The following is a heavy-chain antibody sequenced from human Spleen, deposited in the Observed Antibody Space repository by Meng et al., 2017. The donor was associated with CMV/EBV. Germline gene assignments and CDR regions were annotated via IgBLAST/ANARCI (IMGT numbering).Heavy chain of an antibody. V-gene: IGHV3-66*03. CDR1: GFTVSSNY. D-gene: IGHD3-22*01. Sequence: GESLKISCAASGFTVSSNYMTWVRQAPGKGLEWVSVIYSSGSTYYADSVKGRFTISRDNSKNTLYLQMNSLRAEDTAVYHYAKDRSSGYTTLDYWGQGTLVTVSS. CDR3: AKDRSSGYTTLDY. CDR2: IYSSGST. J-gene: IGHJ4*02.